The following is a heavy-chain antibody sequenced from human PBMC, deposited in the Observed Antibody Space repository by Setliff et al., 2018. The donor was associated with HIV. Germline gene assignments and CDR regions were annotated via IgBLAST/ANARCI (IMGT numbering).Heavy chain of an antibody. CDR2: ISYDGINK. Sequence: GGSLRLSCAASGFTSSSYAMHWVRQAPGKGLEWVAVISYDGINKYYADSVKGRFTISRDNSKNTLYLQMNSLRAEDTAVYYCARERLRFLEWLPLDYWGQGTLVTVSS. D-gene: IGHD3-3*01. CDR1: GFTSSSYA. CDR3: ARERLRFLEWLPLDY. J-gene: IGHJ4*02. V-gene: IGHV3-30*04.